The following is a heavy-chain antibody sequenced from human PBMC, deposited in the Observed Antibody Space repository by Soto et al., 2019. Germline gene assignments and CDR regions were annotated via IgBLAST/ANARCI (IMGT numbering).Heavy chain of an antibody. CDR2: IYWDDAK. Sequence: QITLKESGPTLVKPTQTLTLTCTFSGFSLSTSGVGVGWIRQPPGKALEWLALIYWDDAKRSSPSLKRRLTITKDTSKNQVVLTGTNMDPVDTATYYCVHTPEGGWIQRWRNWFDPWGEGTLVTVSS. D-gene: IGHD5-18*01. V-gene: IGHV2-5*02. J-gene: IGHJ5*02. CDR1: GFSLSTSGVG. CDR3: VHTPEGGWIQRWRNWFDP.